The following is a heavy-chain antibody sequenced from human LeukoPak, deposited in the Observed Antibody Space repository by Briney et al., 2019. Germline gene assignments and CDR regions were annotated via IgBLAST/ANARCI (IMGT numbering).Heavy chain of an antibody. Sequence: PGGSLRLSCAASGFTFSSYAMSWVRQAPGKGLEWVSAISGSGGSTYYADSVKGRFTISRDNSKNTLYLQMNSLRAEDTAVYYCAKHGDTAMVGDDAFDIWGQGTMVTVSS. V-gene: IGHV3-23*01. J-gene: IGHJ3*02. D-gene: IGHD5-18*01. CDR1: GFTFSSYA. CDR3: AKHGDTAMVGDDAFDI. CDR2: ISGSGGST.